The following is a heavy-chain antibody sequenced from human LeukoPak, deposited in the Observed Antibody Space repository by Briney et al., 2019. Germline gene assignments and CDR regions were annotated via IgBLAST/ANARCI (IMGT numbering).Heavy chain of an antibody. D-gene: IGHD4-17*01. V-gene: IGHV3-23*01. CDR3: AKDIAYGDYVVS. J-gene: IGHJ4*02. CDR2: ISSSGGTT. Sequence: GGSLRLSCAASGFTFSGYAMSWVRQAPGKGLEWVSAISSSGGTTYYADSVKGRFTISRDNSKNTLYLQMNSLRAEDTAVYYCAKDIAYGDYVVSWGQGTLVTVSS. CDR1: GFTFSGYA.